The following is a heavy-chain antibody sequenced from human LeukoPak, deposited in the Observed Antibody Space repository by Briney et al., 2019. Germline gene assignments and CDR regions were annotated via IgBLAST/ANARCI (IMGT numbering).Heavy chain of an antibody. CDR3: AKDILTSGDAFDI. CDR2: ISYDGSNK. CDR1: GGSISSGG. Sequence: LSLTCTVSGGSISSGGYYWSWVRQAPGKGLEWVAVISYDGSNKYYADSVKGRFTISRDNSKNTLYLQMNSLRAEDTAVYCCAKDILTSGDAFDIWGQGTMVTVSS. J-gene: IGHJ3*02. D-gene: IGHD3-10*01. V-gene: IGHV3-30*18.